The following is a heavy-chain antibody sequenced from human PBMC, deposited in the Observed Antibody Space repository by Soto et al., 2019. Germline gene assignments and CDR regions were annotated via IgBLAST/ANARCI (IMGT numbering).Heavy chain of an antibody. V-gene: IGHV3-21*01. J-gene: IGHJ4*02. CDR2: ISSSSSYI. Sequence: GGSLRLSCAASGFTFSSYSMNWVRQAPGKGLEWVSSISSSSSYIYYADSVKGRFTIPRDNSKNTLYLQMNSLRAEDTAVYYCARDLFGDYAELGYYFDYWGQGTLVTVSS. CDR3: ARDLFGDYAELGYYFDY. CDR1: GFTFSSYS. D-gene: IGHD4-17*01.